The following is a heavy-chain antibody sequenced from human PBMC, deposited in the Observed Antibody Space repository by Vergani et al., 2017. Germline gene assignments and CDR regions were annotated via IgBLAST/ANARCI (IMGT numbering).Heavy chain of an antibody. CDR2: IYTSGST. V-gene: IGHV4-61*02. Sequence: QVQLQESGPGLVKPSQTLSLTCTVSGGSISSGSYYWSWIRQPAGKGLEWIGRIYTSGSTNYNPSLKSRVTMSVDTSKNQFSLKLSSVTAADTAVYYCARSEYSSSYDYYYYYMDVWGKGTTVTVSS. J-gene: IGHJ6*03. CDR1: GGSISSGSYY. CDR3: ARSEYSSSYDYYYYYMDV. D-gene: IGHD6-6*01.